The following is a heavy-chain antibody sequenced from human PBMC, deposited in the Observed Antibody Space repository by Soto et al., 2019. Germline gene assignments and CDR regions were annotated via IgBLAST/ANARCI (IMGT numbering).Heavy chain of an antibody. CDR3: AYTQLGYCSSTSCYMPSGSSPWDYYYGMDV. D-gene: IGHD2-2*02. CDR1: GGTFSSYA. CDR2: IIPIFGTA. Sequence: ASVKVSCKASGGTFSSYAISWVRQAPGQGLEWMGGIIPIFGTANYAQKFQGRVTITADESTSTAYMELSSLRSEDTAVYYCAYTQLGYCSSTSCYMPSGSSPWDYYYGMDVWGQGTTVTVSS. J-gene: IGHJ6*02. V-gene: IGHV1-69*13.